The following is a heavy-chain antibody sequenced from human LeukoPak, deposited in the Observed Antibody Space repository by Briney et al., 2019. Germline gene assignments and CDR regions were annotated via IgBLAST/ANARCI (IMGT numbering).Heavy chain of an antibody. J-gene: IGHJ4*02. Sequence: SETLSLTCTVSGDSLSGYYWSWIRQPAGKVLEWIGRIYTDGSTNYNPSLKSRITMSVDTSKNQFSLKLSSVTAADTAVYYCARLRYSSGWTDYWGQGTLVPVSS. V-gene: IGHV4-4*07. CDR3: ARLRYSSGWTDY. CDR2: IYTDGST. CDR1: GDSLSGYY. D-gene: IGHD6-19*01.